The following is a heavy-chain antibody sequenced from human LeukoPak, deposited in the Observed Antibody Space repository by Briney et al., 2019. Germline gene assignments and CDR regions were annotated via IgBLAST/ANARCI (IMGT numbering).Heavy chain of an antibody. V-gene: IGHV3-53*01. Sequence: GGSLRLSCAASGFTVSSNYMSWVRQAPGKGLEWVSVIYSGGSTYYADSVKGRFTISRDNSKNTLYLQMNSLRAEDTAVYYCARRKVPAANDYWGQGTQVTVSS. J-gene: IGHJ4*02. CDR2: IYSGGST. D-gene: IGHD2-2*01. CDR1: GFTVSSNY. CDR3: ARRKVPAANDY.